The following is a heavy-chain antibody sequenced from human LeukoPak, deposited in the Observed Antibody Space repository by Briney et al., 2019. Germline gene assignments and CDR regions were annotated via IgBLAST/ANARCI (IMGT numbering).Heavy chain of an antibody. CDR1: GFTFRRYG. CDR2: ISGSGGST. V-gene: IGHV3-23*01. Sequence: GGSLRLSCAASGFTFRRYGMSWVRQAPGKGLEWVSVISGSGGSTYYADSVKGRFTISRDNSKNTLYLQMNSLRAEDTAVYYCAKAPGGWYYYYYYMDVWGKGTTVTVSS. J-gene: IGHJ6*03. D-gene: IGHD6-19*01. CDR3: AKAPGGWYYYYYYMDV.